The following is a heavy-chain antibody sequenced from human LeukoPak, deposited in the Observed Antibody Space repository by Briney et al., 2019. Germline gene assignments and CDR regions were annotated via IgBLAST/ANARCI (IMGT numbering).Heavy chain of an antibody. CDR2: IYYGGST. Sequence: KPSETLSLTCIVSGGSISSSSYYWGWIRQPPGKGLEWIGSIYYGGSTYHNPSLKSRVTISVDTSKNQFSLKLSSVTAADTAVYYCAREERLGELSLFDYWGQGTLVTVSS. J-gene: IGHJ4*02. CDR1: GGSISSSSYY. CDR3: AREERLGELSLFDY. D-gene: IGHD3-16*02. V-gene: IGHV4-39*07.